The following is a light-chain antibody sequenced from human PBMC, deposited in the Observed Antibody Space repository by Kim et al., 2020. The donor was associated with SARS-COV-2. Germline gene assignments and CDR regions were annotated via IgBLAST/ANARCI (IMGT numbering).Light chain of an antibody. CDR3: QHYSRFPYT. V-gene: IGKV1-5*03. Sequence: AAVGDRVTITCRASQSISNWLAWYQRKPGRAPRLLIDLASSLESGVPSRFSGSGSGTEFTLTITSLQPDDFATYYCQHYSRFPYTFGQGTKLEI. CDR1: QSISNW. CDR2: LAS. J-gene: IGKJ2*01.